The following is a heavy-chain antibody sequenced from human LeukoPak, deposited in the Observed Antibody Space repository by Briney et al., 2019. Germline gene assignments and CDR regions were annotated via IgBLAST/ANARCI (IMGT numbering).Heavy chain of an antibody. D-gene: IGHD3-10*01. Sequence: SETLSLTCAVYGGSFSGYYWSWIRQPPGKGLEWIGEINHSGSTNYNPSLKSRVTISVDTSKNQFSPKLSSVTAADTAVYYCARERITMVRGVPYGMDVWGQGTTVTVSS. CDR3: ARERITMVRGVPYGMDV. CDR1: GGSFSGYY. J-gene: IGHJ6*02. V-gene: IGHV4-34*01. CDR2: INHSGST.